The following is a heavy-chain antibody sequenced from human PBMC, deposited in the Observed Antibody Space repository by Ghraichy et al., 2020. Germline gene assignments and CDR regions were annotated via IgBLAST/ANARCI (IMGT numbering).Heavy chain of an antibody. CDR3: ARFSPFCYGPMCSVHDGFDV. D-gene: IGHD3-10*02. CDR2: IKRDGGQI. CDR1: GFILSDFD. V-gene: IGHV3-21*06. Sequence: GGSLRLSCAASGFILSDFDMEWVRQAPGKGLEWVSTIKRDGGQISYADSVKGRVIASRDSAKNSLVLEMNSLRADDTAVYFCARFSPFCYGPMCSVHDGFDVWRPGTAVAVSS. J-gene: IGHJ3*01.